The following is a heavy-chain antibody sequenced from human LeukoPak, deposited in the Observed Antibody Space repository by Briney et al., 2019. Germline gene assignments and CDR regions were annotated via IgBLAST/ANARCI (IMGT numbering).Heavy chain of an antibody. V-gene: IGHV3-23*01. D-gene: IGHD3-9*01. CDR1: GFTFSSYA. Sequence: GGSLRLSCAASGFTFSSYAMRWVRQAPGKGLEWVSAISGSGGSTYYADSVKGRFTISRDNSKNTLYLQMNSLRAEDTAVYYCARDPTLGDILTDYYCWGQGTLVTVSS. CDR2: ISGSGGST. J-gene: IGHJ4*02. CDR3: ARDPTLGDILTDYYC.